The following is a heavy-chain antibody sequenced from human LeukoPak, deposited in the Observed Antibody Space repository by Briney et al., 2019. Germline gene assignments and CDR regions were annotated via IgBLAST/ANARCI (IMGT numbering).Heavy chain of an antibody. CDR3: ARQRGIIVATIGPYYFDY. Sequence: SETLSLTCAVSGYSISSGYYWGWIRQPPGRGLEWIGSIYYSGSTYYIPSLKSRVTISVDTSKNQFSLKLSSVTAADTAVYYCARQRGIIVATIGPYYFDYWGQGTLVTVSS. CDR1: GYSISSGYY. D-gene: IGHD5-12*01. J-gene: IGHJ4*02. CDR2: IYYSGST. V-gene: IGHV4-38-2*01.